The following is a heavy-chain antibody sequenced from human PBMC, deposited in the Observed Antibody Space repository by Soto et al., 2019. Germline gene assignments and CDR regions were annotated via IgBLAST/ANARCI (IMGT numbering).Heavy chain of an antibody. CDR2: ISSSSSYI. Sequence: GGSLKLSCAASGFTFSSYGMTWVRQAPGKGLEWVSSISSSSSYIYYADSVKGRFTISRDNAKNSLYLQMNSLRAEDTAVYYCARVAHYDSNGPVDYWGQGTLVTVSS. CDR1: GFTFSSYG. D-gene: IGHD3-22*01. J-gene: IGHJ4*02. V-gene: IGHV3-21*01. CDR3: ARVAHYDSNGPVDY.